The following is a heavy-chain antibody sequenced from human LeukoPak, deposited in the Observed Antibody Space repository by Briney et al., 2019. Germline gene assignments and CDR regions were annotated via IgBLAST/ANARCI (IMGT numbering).Heavy chain of an antibody. D-gene: IGHD6-6*01. CDR1: GGSFSGYY. CDR2: INHSGST. V-gene: IGHV4-34*01. J-gene: IGHJ4*02. CDR3: ASVYCSSSIGDY. Sequence: SETLSLTCAVYGGSFSGYYWSWIRQPPGKGLEWIGEINHSGSTNYNPSLKSRVTISVDTSKNQFSLKLSSVTAADTAVYYCASVYCSSSIGDYWGQGTLVTVSS.